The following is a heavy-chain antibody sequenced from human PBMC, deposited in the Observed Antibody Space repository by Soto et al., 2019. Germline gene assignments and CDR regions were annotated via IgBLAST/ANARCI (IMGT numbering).Heavy chain of an antibody. CDR3: ARGGDAIFGVVPPSFDY. CDR2: IIPIFGTA. Sequence: QVQLVQSGAEVKKPGSSVKVSCKASGGTFSSYAISWVRQAPGQGLEWMGGIIPIFGTANYAQTFQGRVTITADESTSTAYMELSSLRSEDTAVYYCARGGDAIFGVVPPSFDYWGQGTLVTVSS. CDR1: GGTFSSYA. J-gene: IGHJ4*02. D-gene: IGHD3-3*01. V-gene: IGHV1-69*01.